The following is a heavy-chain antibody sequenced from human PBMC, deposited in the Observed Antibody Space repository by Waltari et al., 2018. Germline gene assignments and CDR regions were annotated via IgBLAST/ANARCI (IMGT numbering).Heavy chain of an antibody. J-gene: IGHJ2*01. V-gene: IGHV1-18*01. D-gene: IGHD5-18*01. Sequence: VQLVHSGAEVQKLGPSVKVSCKASGYPFTSYGISWVLQAPGQGLEWMGWISAYNGNTNYAQKLQGTVTMTTDTSTSTAYMERRSLRSDDTAVYYCARDGPLGYGAWWYFDLWGRGTLVTVSS. CDR1: GYPFTSYG. CDR3: ARDGPLGYGAWWYFDL. CDR2: ISAYNGNT.